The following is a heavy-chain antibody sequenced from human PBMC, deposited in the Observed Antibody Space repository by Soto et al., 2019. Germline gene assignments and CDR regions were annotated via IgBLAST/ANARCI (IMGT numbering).Heavy chain of an antibody. V-gene: IGHV1-69*01. CDR1: GGTFSTSA. CDR2: IIPIFGTE. Sequence: QVQLVQSGAEVKKPGSSVKVSCKASGGTFSTSAISWVRQAPGQGLEWMGGIIPIFGTENYAKKFQGRVTVTADESTSTAYMELNSLRFDDTAVYYWASADIVPRIYYYYGMDVWGQGTTVTVSS. CDR3: ASADIVPRIYYYYGMDV. D-gene: IGHD2-15*01. J-gene: IGHJ6*02.